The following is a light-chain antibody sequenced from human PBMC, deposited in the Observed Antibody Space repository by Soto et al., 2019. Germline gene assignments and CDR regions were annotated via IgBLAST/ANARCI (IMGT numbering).Light chain of an antibody. CDR1: SSDVGGYNY. CDR2: EVS. V-gene: IGLV2-14*01. CDR3: SSYTSSSTLSNWV. Sequence: QSALTQPASVSGSPGQSITISCTGTSSDVGGYNYVSWYQQHPGKAPKLMIYEVSNRPSGVSNRFSGSKAGNTASLTISGLHAADESDYYCSSYTSSSTLSNWVFGGGTKLTVL. J-gene: IGLJ3*02.